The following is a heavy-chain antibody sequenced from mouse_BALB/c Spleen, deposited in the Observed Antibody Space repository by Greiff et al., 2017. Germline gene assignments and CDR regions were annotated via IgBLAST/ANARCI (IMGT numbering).Heavy chain of an antibody. CDR2: ISIYYDNT. CDR3: ARSYGNYAMDY. Sequence: VKLVESGPELVRPGESVKISCKGSGYTFTDYAMHWVKQSHAKSLEWIGVISIYYDNTNYNQKFKGKATMTVDKSSSTAYMELARLTSEDSAIYYCARSYGNYAMDYWGQGTSVTVSS. D-gene: IGHD2-1*01. V-gene: IGHV1-67*01. J-gene: IGHJ4*01. CDR1: GYTFTDYA.